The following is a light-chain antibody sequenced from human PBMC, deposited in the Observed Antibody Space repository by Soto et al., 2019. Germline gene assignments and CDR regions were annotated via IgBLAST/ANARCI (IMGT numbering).Light chain of an antibody. V-gene: IGKV3D-20*01. J-gene: IGKJ2*01. CDR3: QQDCNSHNS. CDR2: DAS. Sequence: ELVLTQSPATLSLSPGERATLFCGASQSVSRNYIAWYQQKPGLAPRLLIYDASNSATGTPDGFSGSGSWTDFTLTISRLEPEDFAVYYCQQDCNSHNSFGEGTKLEIK. CDR1: QSVSRNY.